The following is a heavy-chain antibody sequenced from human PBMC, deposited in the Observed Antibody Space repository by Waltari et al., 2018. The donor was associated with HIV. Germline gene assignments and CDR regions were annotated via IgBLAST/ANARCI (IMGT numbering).Heavy chain of an antibody. V-gene: IGHV3-7*01. D-gene: IGHD3-16*01. CDR1: GLTFSNYW. J-gene: IGHJ4*02. Sequence: EVQLVVSGGGLVQPGGSLSISWVVSGLTFSNYWMNWFRQAPGKGLEWVANMKEDGSERYVDSVKGRFTVSRDNSKNSLYLQMNSLRAEDTAMYFCATWAQGGIENYWGQGALVTVSS. CDR3: ATWAQGGIENY. CDR2: MKEDGSE.